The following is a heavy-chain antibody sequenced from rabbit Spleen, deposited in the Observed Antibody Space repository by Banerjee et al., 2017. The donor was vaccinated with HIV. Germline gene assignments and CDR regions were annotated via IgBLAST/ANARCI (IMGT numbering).Heavy chain of an antibody. D-gene: IGHD7-1*01. CDR2: TYPSFGVA. J-gene: IGHJ6*01. Sequence: ELVESGGGLVQAGESLKLSCKASGIDFSSYAMIWVRQAPGKGLEWIAYTYPSFGVANYANSVKGRFTISKTSSTTVTLQMTSLTAADTATYFCARDTGTSFSTYGMDLWGQGTLVTVS. CDR1: GIDFSSYA. V-gene: IGHV1S47*01. CDR3: ARDTGTSFSTYGMDL.